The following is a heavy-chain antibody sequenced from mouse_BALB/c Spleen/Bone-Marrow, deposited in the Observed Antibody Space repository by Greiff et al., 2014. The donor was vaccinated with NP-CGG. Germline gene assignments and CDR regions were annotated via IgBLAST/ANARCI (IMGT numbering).Heavy chain of an antibody. CDR2: IWRGGST. Sequence: VQLQQSGPSLVQPSQSLSITCTVSGFSLTSYGVHWVRQSPGKGLEWLGVIWRGGSTDYNAAFMSRLSITKDNSKSQVFFKMNSLQADDTAIYYCAKNIGYYYGSSYYAMDYWGQGTSVTVSP. D-gene: IGHD1-1*01. J-gene: IGHJ4*01. CDR1: GFSLTSYG. CDR3: AKNIGYYYGSSYYAMDY. V-gene: IGHV2-5-1*01.